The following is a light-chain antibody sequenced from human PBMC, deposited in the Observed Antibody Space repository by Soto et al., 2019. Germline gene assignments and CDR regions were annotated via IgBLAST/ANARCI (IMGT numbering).Light chain of an antibody. J-gene: IGLJ2*01. CDR1: SSDVGGYNY. V-gene: IGLV2-8*01. Sequence: QSALTQPPSASGSPRQSVTISCTGTSSDVGGYNYVSWYQQHPGQAPKLMIYEVSKRPSGVPDRFSGSKSGNTASLTVSGLQAEDEADYYCSSYAGSKNFVIFGGGTKLTVL. CDR2: EVS. CDR3: SSYAGSKNFVI.